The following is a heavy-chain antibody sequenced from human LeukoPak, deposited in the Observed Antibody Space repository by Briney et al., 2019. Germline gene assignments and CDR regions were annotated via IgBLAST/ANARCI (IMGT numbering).Heavy chain of an antibody. Sequence: SETLSLTCTVSGYSISSGYYWGWIRQPPGKGLEWIGSIYHSGSTYYNPSLKSRVTISVDTSKNQFSLKLSSVTAADTAVYYCVLGYYDSRGYNDYWGQGTLVTVSS. D-gene: IGHD3-22*01. V-gene: IGHV4-38-2*02. CDR1: GYSISSGYY. CDR2: IYHSGST. J-gene: IGHJ4*02. CDR3: VLGYYDSRGYNDY.